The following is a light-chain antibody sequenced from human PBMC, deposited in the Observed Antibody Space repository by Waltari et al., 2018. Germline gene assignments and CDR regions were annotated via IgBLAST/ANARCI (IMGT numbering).Light chain of an antibody. V-gene: IGKV1-5*03. CDR3: RQYNSIPLP. CDR2: KAS. Sequence: DIQITHSHSSLLASIGDRATFICRPSQRISSRLACYQQKPGKAPNLLFSKASTLESGVPSRISSSGAGTAFSLTISSLQPDEFATSYCRQYNSIPLPFGGGTTVEIK. J-gene: IGKJ4*01. CDR1: QRISSR.